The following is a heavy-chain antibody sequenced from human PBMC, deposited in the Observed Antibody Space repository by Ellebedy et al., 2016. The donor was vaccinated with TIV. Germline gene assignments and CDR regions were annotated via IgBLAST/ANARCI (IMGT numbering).Heavy chain of an antibody. Sequence: SETLSLTXAVSGGSISSGGYSWSWIRQPPGKGLEWIGYIYHSGSTYYNPSLKSRVTISVDRSKNQFSLKLSSVTAADTAVYYCARGGKGIAVAGTEGAFGYWGQGTLVTVSS. V-gene: IGHV4-30-2*01. D-gene: IGHD6-19*01. CDR3: ARGGKGIAVAGTEGAFGY. CDR1: GGSISSGGYS. CDR2: IYHSGST. J-gene: IGHJ4*02.